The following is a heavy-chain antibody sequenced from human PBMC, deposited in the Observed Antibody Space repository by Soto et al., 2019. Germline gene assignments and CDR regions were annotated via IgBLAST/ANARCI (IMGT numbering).Heavy chain of an antibody. D-gene: IGHD3-9*01. J-gene: IGHJ4*02. CDR1: GFTFSLSA. V-gene: IGHV3-23*01. Sequence: EVQLLESGGGFVQPGESLRLSCAASGFTFSLSAMSWVRQAPGRGLDWVSSLSGGGSTTDYADSVKGRFTISRDNSKNTVHLQINSLRAEDPAVYYCAKGPEYDILTGCDYWGQGALVTVSP. CDR3: AKGPEYDILTGCDY. CDR2: LSGGGSTT.